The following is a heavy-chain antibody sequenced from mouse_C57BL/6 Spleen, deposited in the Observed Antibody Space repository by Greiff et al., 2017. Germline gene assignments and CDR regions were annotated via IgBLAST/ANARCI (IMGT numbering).Heavy chain of an antibody. CDR1: GYSFTGYY. J-gene: IGHJ4*01. CDR3: ARNSGYYYAMEY. Sequence: EVQLQQSGPELVKPGASVKISCKASGYSFTGYYMNWVKQSPEKSLEWIGEINPSTGGTTYNQKFKAKATLTVDKSSSTAYMQLKSLTSEDSAVYYCARNSGYYYAMEYWGQGTSVTVSS. D-gene: IGHD3-1*01. V-gene: IGHV1-42*01. CDR2: INPSTGGT.